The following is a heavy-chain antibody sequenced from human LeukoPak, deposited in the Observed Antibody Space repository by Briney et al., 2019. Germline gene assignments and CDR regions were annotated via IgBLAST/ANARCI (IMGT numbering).Heavy chain of an antibody. Sequence: PSETLSLTCTVSGGSISSYYWSWIRQPPGKGLEWIGYIYYSGSTNYNPSLESRVTISVDTSKNQFSLKLSSVTAADTAVYYCARRAYGSGSYYNYWGQGTLVTVSS. CDR1: GGSISSYY. CDR2: IYYSGST. CDR3: ARRAYGSGSYYNY. V-gene: IGHV4-59*01. D-gene: IGHD3-10*01. J-gene: IGHJ4*02.